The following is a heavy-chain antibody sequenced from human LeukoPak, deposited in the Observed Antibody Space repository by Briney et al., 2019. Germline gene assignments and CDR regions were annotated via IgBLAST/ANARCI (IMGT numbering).Heavy chain of an antibody. CDR2: IWYDGSNK. V-gene: IGHV3-33*01. CDR1: GFTFSSYG. J-gene: IGHJ6*02. D-gene: IGHD3-10*01. CDR3: ARGQRFGNFYYYYGMDV. Sequence: GRSLRLSCAASGFTFSSYGKHWVRQAPGKGLEWVAVIWYDGSNKYYADSVKGRFTISRDNSKNTLYLQMNSLRAEDTAVYYCARGQRFGNFYYYYGMDVWGQGTTVTVSS.